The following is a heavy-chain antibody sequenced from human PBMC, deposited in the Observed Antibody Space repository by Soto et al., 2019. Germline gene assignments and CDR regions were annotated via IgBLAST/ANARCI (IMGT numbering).Heavy chain of an antibody. J-gene: IGHJ4*02. CDR3: ARGGKTVTTFDY. CDR2: IYHSGST. D-gene: IGHD4-17*01. Sequence: QLQLQESGSRLVKPSQTLSLTCAVSGGSISSGGYSWSWIRQPPGKGLEWIGYIYHSGSTYYNPSLKSRVTISVDRSKNQFSLKLSSVTAADTAVYYCARGGKTVTTFDYWGQGTLVTVSS. V-gene: IGHV4-30-2*01. CDR1: GGSISSGGYS.